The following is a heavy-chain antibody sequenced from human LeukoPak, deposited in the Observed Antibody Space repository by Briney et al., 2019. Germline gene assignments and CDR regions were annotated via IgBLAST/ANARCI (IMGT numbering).Heavy chain of an antibody. CDR3: ARSEVVITPHFDY. CDR2: IYYSGST. Sequence: SETLSLTCTPSGGSISSYYWSWIRQPPGKGLEWIGYIYYSGSTNYNPSLKSRVTISVDTSKNQFSLKLSSVTAADTAVYYCARSEVVITPHFDYWGQGTLVTVSS. CDR1: GGSISSYY. V-gene: IGHV4-59*08. J-gene: IGHJ4*02. D-gene: IGHD3-22*01.